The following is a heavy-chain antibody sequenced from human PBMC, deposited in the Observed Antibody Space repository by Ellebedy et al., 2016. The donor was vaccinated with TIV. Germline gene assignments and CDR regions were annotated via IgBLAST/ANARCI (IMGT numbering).Heavy chain of an antibody. V-gene: IGHV3-48*02. Sequence: PGGSLRLSCSASGFTFSSFSMNWVRQAPGKGLEWVSYIPRDSDSMSYADSVTGRFTISRDNAKNSLSLQMNSLRDADTAVYYCVRDLHWAFDIWGQGTVVTVSS. D-gene: IGHD1-1*01. CDR3: VRDLHWAFDI. J-gene: IGHJ3*02. CDR2: IPRDSDSM. CDR1: GFTFSSFS.